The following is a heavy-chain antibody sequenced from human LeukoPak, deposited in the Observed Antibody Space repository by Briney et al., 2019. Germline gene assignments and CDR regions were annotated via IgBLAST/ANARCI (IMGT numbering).Heavy chain of an antibody. J-gene: IGHJ6*03. CDR2: IYYSGNT. Sequence: PSETLSLTCTVSGGSSSSSSYYWAWIRQPPGKGLEWIGSIYYSGNTYYNPSLKSRVTIYVDASKNQFSLKLTSVTAADTAVYYCAGWPSVILYYYYMDVWGKGTTVTVSS. CDR3: AGWPSVILYYYYMDV. CDR1: GGSSSSSSYY. V-gene: IGHV4-39*07. D-gene: IGHD6-19*01.